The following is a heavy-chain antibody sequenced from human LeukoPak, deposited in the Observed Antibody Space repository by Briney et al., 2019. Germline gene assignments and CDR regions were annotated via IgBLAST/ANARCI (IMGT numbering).Heavy chain of an antibody. D-gene: IGHD3-16*01. J-gene: IGHJ3*02. CDR3: ATMMIVDAFDI. Sequence: ASVKVSCKASGYTFTSYDINWVRQATGQGLEWMGWMNPNSGNTGYAQKFQGRATMTRNTSISTAYMELSSLRSEDTAVYYCATMMIVDAFDIWGQGTMVTVSS. CDR1: GYTFTSYD. CDR2: MNPNSGNT. V-gene: IGHV1-8*01.